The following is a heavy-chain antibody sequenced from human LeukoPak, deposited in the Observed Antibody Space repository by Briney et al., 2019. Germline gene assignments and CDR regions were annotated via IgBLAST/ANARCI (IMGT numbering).Heavy chain of an antibody. V-gene: IGHV3-23*01. J-gene: IGHJ4*02. CDR1: GFTFSNAY. Sequence: GGSLRLSCAASGFTFSNAYMSWVRQAPGKGLEWVSAISSSGGNTYYADSVKGRFTISRDNSKNTLYLQMNSLRAEDTAVYYCAKMPAYSSGWYNFDYWGQGTLVTVSS. CDR3: AKMPAYSSGWYNFDY. D-gene: IGHD6-19*01. CDR2: ISSSGGNT.